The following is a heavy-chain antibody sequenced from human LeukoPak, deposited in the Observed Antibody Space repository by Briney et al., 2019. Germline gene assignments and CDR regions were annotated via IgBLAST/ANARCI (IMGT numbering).Heavy chain of an antibody. CDR3: ARASYCSDGSCYSDY. D-gene: IGHD2-15*01. Sequence: ASVKASCKASGYTFSSYSISWVRQAPGQGLEWMGWISAYNGNTIYAQKVKGRVTMTTDKSTSTAYMELRSLKSDDTAVYYCARASYCSDGSCYSDYWGQGTLVTVSS. CDR1: GYTFSSYS. CDR2: ISAYNGNT. J-gene: IGHJ4*02. V-gene: IGHV1-18*01.